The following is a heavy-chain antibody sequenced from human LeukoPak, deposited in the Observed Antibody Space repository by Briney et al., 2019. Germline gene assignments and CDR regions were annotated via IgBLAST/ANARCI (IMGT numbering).Heavy chain of an antibody. Sequence: GGSLRLSCAASGFTFSSYWMHWVRQAPGKGLVWVSRINSDGSSTSYADSVKGRFTISRDNAKNTLYLQMNSLRAEDTAVYYCARVGSSSSWYLHYYYMDVWGKGTTVTVSS. CDR2: INSDGSST. CDR3: ARVGSSSSWYLHYYYMDV. J-gene: IGHJ6*03. V-gene: IGHV3-74*01. CDR1: GFTFSSYW. D-gene: IGHD6-13*01.